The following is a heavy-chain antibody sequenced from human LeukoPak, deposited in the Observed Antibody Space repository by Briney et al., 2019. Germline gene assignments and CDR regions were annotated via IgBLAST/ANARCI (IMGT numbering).Heavy chain of an antibody. CDR2: ISHNSVSI. CDR3: ARGGQLITRRLDY. D-gene: IGHD3-16*01. CDR1: GFTFSDYS. V-gene: IGHV3-21*01. Sequence: PGGSLRLSCAGSGFTFSDYSLLWVRQAPGKGLEWLSAISHNSVSIFYADSVKGRFTISRDNAKNSLFLQMNSLSAEDTAVYYCARGGQLITRRLDYWGQGTLVTASS. J-gene: IGHJ4*02.